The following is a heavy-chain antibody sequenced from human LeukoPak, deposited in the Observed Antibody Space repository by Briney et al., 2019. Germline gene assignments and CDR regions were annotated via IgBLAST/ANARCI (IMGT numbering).Heavy chain of an antibody. Sequence: PGGSLRLSCAASGFTVSSNYMTWVRQAPGKGLERVSIIYSDFNTYYADSVKGRFTISRDNSKNTLYLQVNSLRAEDTAVYYCASLSYGSLFVYWGQGTLVTVSS. V-gene: IGHV3-66*01. CDR2: IYSDFNT. J-gene: IGHJ4*02. CDR3: ASLSYGSLFVY. D-gene: IGHD5-18*01. CDR1: GFTVSSNY.